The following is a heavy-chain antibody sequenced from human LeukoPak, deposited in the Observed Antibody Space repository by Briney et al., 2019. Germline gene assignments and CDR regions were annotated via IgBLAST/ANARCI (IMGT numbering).Heavy chain of an antibody. CDR1: GFSLSTSGMC. V-gene: IGHV2-70*01. J-gene: IGHJ4*02. CDR3: ARILSDDSSGYYYSDY. Sequence: SGPTLVNPTQTLTLTCTFSGFSLSTSGMCVSWIRQPPGKALEWLSLIDWDDDKYYSTSLKTRLTISKDTSKNQVVLTMTNMDPVDTATYYCARILSDDSSGYYYSDYWGQGTLVTVSS. D-gene: IGHD3-22*01. CDR2: IDWDDDK.